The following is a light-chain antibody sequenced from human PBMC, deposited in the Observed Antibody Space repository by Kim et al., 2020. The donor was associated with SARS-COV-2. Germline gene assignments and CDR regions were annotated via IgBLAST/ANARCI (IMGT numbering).Light chain of an antibody. V-gene: IGKV3-20*01. CDR1: QSVSSNF. CDR2: GAS. Sequence: EIVLTQSPGTLSLSPGERATLSCRASQSVSSNFLAWYQQKPGQAPRLLIYGASNRATDIPDRFSGSGSGTGFTLNISRLEPEDCAVYYCQQYENSPWTFGQGTKVDIK. J-gene: IGKJ1*01. CDR3: QQYENSPWT.